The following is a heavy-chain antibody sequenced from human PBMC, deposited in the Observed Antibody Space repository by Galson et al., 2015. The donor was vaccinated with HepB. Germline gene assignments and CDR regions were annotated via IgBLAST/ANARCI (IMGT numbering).Heavy chain of an antibody. CDR1: GYTFTSYG. J-gene: IGHJ6*02. Sequence: SVKVSCKASGYTFTSYGISWVRQAPGQGLEWMGWISAYNGNTNYAQKLQGRVTMTTDTSTSTAYMELRSLRSDDTAVYYCARDYSYGYSSWMNYYYYYGMDVWGQGTTVTVSS. CDR2: ISAYNGNT. CDR3: ARDYSYGYSSWMNYYYYYGMDV. V-gene: IGHV1-18*04. D-gene: IGHD5-18*01.